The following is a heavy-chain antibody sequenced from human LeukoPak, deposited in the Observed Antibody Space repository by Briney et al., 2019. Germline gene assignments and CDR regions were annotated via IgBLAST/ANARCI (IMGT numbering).Heavy chain of an antibody. D-gene: IGHD3-16*01. CDR1: GFNFCRFR. J-gene: IGHJ4*02. V-gene: IGHV3-7*01. CDR3: ASSWGSAIDF. CDR2: INQDGSEI. Sequence: GGSLRLFCAASGFNFCRFRMRWVRQPRGRGLEWVANINQDGSEIYYVDSVKGRFTVSTDNAKNSLYLQMTSLRAEDTAVYYCASSWGSAIDFWGQGTLVTVSS.